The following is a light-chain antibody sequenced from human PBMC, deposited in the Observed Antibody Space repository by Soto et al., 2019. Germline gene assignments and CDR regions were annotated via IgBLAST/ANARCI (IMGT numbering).Light chain of an antibody. CDR3: SSYTSSTTLDVV. CDR1: SSDVGGYNY. CDR2: DVS. J-gene: IGLJ2*01. V-gene: IGLV2-14*01. Sequence: QSVLTQPASVSGSPGQSITISCTGTSSDVGGYNYVSWYQQHPGKAPKLMIYDVSNRPSGVSNRFSGSKSGNTASLTISGLQAEDEADYYCSSYTSSTTLDVVFGGGTKLPAL.